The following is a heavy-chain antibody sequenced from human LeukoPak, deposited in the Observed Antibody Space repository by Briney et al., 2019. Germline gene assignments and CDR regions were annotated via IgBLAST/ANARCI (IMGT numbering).Heavy chain of an antibody. CDR1: RFTFSNYA. V-gene: IGHV3-30-3*01. CDR3: ARDKVDYAYWYYGMDV. CDR2: ISYDGSNK. J-gene: IGHJ6*02. D-gene: IGHD4-17*01. Sequence: PGRSLRLSCAASRFTFSNYAMHWVRQAPGKGLEWVSVISYDGSNKYYADSVKGRFTISRDNSKNTLHLQMNSLRAEDTAVYYCARDKVDYAYWYYGMDVWGQGTTVTVSS.